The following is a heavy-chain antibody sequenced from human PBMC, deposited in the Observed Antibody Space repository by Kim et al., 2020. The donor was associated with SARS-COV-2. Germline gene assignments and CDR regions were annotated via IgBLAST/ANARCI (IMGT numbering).Heavy chain of an antibody. V-gene: IGHV1-18*01. D-gene: IGHD1-7*01. CDR2: ISAYNGNT. CDR3: ARDEGLELRTYYYYGMDV. J-gene: IGHJ6*02. Sequence: ASVKVSCKASGYTFTSYGISWVRQAPGQGLEWMGWISAYNGNTNYAQKLQGRVTMTTDTSTSTAYMELRSLRSDDTAVYYCARDEGLELRTYYYYGMDVWGQGTTVTVSS. CDR1: GYTFTSYG.